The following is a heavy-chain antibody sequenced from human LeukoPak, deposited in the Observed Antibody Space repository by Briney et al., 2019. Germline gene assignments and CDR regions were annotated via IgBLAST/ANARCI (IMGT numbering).Heavy chain of an antibody. J-gene: IGHJ4*02. V-gene: IGHV1-69*06. Sequence: GASVKISCKASGGTFNSYAISWVRQAPGQGLEWMGGIIPIFGTTNYARKFQGRVTITADKSTSTAYMELSSLRSEDTAVYYCARGTYYYDSSGYYLAYWGQGTLVTVSS. CDR3: ARGTYYYDSSGYYLAY. D-gene: IGHD3-22*01. CDR1: GGTFNSYA. CDR2: IIPIFGTT.